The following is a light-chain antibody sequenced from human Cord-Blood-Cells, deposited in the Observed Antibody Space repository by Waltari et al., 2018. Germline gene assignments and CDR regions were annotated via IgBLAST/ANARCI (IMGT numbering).Light chain of an antibody. CDR2: EDS. J-gene: IGLJ1*01. CDR1: ALTKKY. CDR3: YSTDSSGNHSV. V-gene: IGLV3-10*01. Sequence: SYELTQPPSVSVSPGQTARNTCSGAALTKKYAYWYQQKSGQAPVLVIYEDSKRPSGIPERFSGSSSGTMATLTISGAQVEDEADYYCYSTDSSGNHSVFGTGTKVTVL.